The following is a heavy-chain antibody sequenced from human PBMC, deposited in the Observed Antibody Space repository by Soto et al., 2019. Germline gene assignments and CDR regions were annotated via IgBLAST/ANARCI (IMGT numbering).Heavy chain of an antibody. CDR3: ASLGTTVTSFDY. CDR2: IFHSGTT. J-gene: IGHJ4*02. Sequence: SETLSLTCAVPGGSMSSSNWCSWVRQPPGKGLEWIGQIFHSGTTNYNPSLKSRVTISIDKSNNQFSLMLSSVTAADTAIYYCASLGTTVTSFDYWGQGTLVTVSS. D-gene: IGHD4-17*01. CDR1: GGSMSSSNW. V-gene: IGHV4-4*02.